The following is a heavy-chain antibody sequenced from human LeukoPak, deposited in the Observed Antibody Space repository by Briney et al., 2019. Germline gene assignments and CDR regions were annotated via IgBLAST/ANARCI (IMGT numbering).Heavy chain of an antibody. CDR2: INHSGST. CDR3: ARGRNRMDV. CDR1: GGSFSGYY. V-gene: IGHV4-34*01. Sequence: SETLSLTCAVYGGSFSGYYWSWIRQPPGKGLEWIGEINHSGSTNYNPSLKSRVTISVDTSKNQFSLKLSSLTAADTAVYYCARGRNRMDVWGQGTTVTVSS. J-gene: IGHJ6*02.